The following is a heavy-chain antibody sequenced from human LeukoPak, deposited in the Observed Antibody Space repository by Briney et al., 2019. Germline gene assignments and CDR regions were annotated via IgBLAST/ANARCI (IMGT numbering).Heavy chain of an antibody. D-gene: IGHD3-16*02. CDR2: IKGKTDGGTT. CDR1: GFTFSNAW. V-gene: IGHV3-15*01. J-gene: IGHJ4*02. Sequence: GGSLRLSCAASGFTFSNAWMSWVRQAPGKRLEWVGRIKGKTDGGTTDYAAPVKGRFTISRDDSKNTLYLQMNSLKTEDTAVYYCTTAFAEYYDYVWGSYRQGTDYWGQGTLVTVSS. CDR3: TTAFAEYYDYVWGSYRQGTDY.